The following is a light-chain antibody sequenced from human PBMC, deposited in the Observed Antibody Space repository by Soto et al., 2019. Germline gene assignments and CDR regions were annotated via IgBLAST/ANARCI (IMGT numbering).Light chain of an antibody. J-gene: IGKJ3*01. CDR2: DAS. CDR3: QQYGSAPFT. CDR1: QSAASSH. V-gene: IGKV3-20*01. Sequence: EIVLTQSPGTLSLSPGERATLSCRASQSAASSHLAWYRQKPGQTPRLLIYDASSSATGIPDRISGSGSGTDFTLTISRLEPEDFAVYYCQQYGSAPFTFGPGTKVDIK.